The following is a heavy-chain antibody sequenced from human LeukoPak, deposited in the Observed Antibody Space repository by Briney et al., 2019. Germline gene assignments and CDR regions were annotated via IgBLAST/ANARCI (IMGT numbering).Heavy chain of an antibody. CDR3: ARGYSSGWYRGWFDP. Sequence: PSETLSLTCTVSGGSMISSYWNWIRQPPGKGLEWIGHIHYNGNTNYNPSLKSGVTISVDTSKNQFSLKLSSVTAADTAVYYCARGYSSGWYRGWFDPWGQGTLVIVSS. CDR2: IHYNGNT. J-gene: IGHJ5*02. CDR1: GGSMISSY. V-gene: IGHV4-59*01. D-gene: IGHD6-19*01.